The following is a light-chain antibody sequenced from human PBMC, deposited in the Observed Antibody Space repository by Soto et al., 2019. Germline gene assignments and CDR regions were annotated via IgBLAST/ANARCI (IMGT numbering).Light chain of an antibody. CDR1: SGHSSYA. V-gene: IGLV4-69*01. CDR3: QTWGTGPWV. CDR2: VNSDGSH. Sequence: QLVLTQSPSASASLGASVKLTCTLRSGHSSYAIAWHQQQPEKGPRYLMKVNSDGSHSKGDGIPDRFSGSSSGAERYLTISSLQSEDEADYYCQTWGTGPWVFGGGTKVTVL. J-gene: IGLJ3*02.